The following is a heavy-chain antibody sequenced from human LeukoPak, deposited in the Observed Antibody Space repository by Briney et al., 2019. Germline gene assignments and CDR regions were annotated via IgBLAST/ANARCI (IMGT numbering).Heavy chain of an antibody. CDR1: GGSISTYY. CDR3: ARRRGYSRLYYYYYMDV. V-gene: IGHV4-59*12. Sequence: SETLSLTCTVSGGSISTYYWSWTRQSPGKGLEWIGYINYSGSTIYNPSLQSRVTISVDTSKNQFSLKLSSVTAADTAVYYCARRRGYSRLYYYYYMDVWGKGTTVTISS. J-gene: IGHJ6*03. CDR2: INYSGST. D-gene: IGHD5-18*01.